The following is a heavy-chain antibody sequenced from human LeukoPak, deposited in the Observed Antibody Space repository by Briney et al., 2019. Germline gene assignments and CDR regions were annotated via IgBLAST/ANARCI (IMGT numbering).Heavy chain of an antibody. CDR3: ARDRPHGAGYGSGSPNWFDP. J-gene: IGHJ5*02. CDR1: GYTFTSYA. Sequence: GASVKVSCKASGYTFTSYAMHWVRQAPGQRLEWMGWINAGNGNTKYSQKFQGRVTITRDTSASTAYMELSSLRSEDTAVYYCARDRPHGAGYGSGSPNWFDPWGQGTLVTVSS. D-gene: IGHD3-10*01. V-gene: IGHV1-3*01. CDR2: INAGNGNT.